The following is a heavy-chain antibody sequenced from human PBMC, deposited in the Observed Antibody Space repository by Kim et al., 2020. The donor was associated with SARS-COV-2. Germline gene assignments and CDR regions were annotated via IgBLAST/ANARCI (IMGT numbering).Heavy chain of an antibody. V-gene: IGHV4-31*03. D-gene: IGHD6-19*01. CDR1: GGSISSGGYY. CDR3: ATRVRLSGWYFDY. Sequence: SETLSLTCTVSGGSISSGGYYWSWIRQHPGKGLEWIGYIYYSGSTYYNPSLKSRVTISVDTSKNQFSLKLSSVTAADTAVYYCATRVRLSGWYFDYWGQGTLVTVSS. J-gene: IGHJ4*02. CDR2: IYYSGST.